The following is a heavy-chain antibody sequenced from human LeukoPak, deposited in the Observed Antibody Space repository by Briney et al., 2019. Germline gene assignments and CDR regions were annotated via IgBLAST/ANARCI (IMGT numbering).Heavy chain of an antibody. Sequence: GGSLRLSCAASGFTFSSYAMHWVRQAPGKGLEWVAFISYDASNKYYAASVQGRFTISRDNSKNTLYLQMSSLRADDTAVYYCECQQLVQPYWGQGTLVTVSS. CDR2: ISYDASNK. CDR3: ECQQLVQPY. J-gene: IGHJ4*02. CDR1: GFTFSSYA. V-gene: IGHV3-30-3*01. D-gene: IGHD6-13*01.